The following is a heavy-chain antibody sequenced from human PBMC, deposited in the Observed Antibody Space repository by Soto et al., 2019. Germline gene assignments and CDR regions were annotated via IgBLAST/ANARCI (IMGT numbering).Heavy chain of an antibody. J-gene: IGHJ4*02. D-gene: IGHD2-8*02. CDR3: ARHTWWHFD. V-gene: IGHV3-7*04. CDR1: GFTFKDYS. CDR2: IKRDGLEK. Sequence: EVQLVESGGDLVRPGGSLRLSCAASGFTFKDYSMTWMRQAPGRGPEWVANIKRDGLEKYYAESVRGRFVISRDDAKKSLYLQLNSLRVEDTAVYYCARHTWWHFDWGQGTLGTVSS.